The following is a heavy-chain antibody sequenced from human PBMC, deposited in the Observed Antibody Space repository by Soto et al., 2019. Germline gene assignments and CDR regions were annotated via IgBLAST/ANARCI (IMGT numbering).Heavy chain of an antibody. V-gene: IGHV3-30-3*01. CDR1: GFTFSSYA. CDR2: ISYDGSNK. J-gene: IGHJ2*01. CDR3: ARDIYFDL. Sequence: QVQLVESGGGVVQPGRSLRLSCAASGFTFSSYAMHWVRQAPGKGLEWVAVISYDGSNKYYADSVKGRFTISRDNSKNTLYLQMNSLRAEDTAVYYCARDIYFDLWGRGTLVTVSS.